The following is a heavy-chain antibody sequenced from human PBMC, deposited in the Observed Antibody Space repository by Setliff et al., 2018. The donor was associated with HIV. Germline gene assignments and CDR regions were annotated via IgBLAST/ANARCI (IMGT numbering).Heavy chain of an antibody. Sequence: ASVKVSCKASGYSFTDYAMNWVRQAPGQGLEWKGWINIGNGDTKYSQDFHDRVTISRDTPATTVYMELSSLRSDDMAVYYCARGWHSTSPNSYFDYWGQGSLVTVSS. D-gene: IGHD6-6*01. J-gene: IGHJ4*02. CDR3: ARGWHSTSPNSYFDY. CDR2: INIGNGDT. CDR1: GYSFTDYA. V-gene: IGHV1-3*03.